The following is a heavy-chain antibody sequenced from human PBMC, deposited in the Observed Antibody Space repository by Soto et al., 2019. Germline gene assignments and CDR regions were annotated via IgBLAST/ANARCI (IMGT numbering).Heavy chain of an antibody. CDR1: GGSISGYS. Sequence: PSETLSLTCTVSGGSISGYSWSWIRQPPGKGLECIGYIYYSGSTNYNPSLESRVTISLDTSKNQFSLKLSSVTAADTAVYYCARPRYSGSYRHAFDIWGQGTMVTVSS. CDR3: ARPRYSGSYRHAFDI. CDR2: IYYSGST. J-gene: IGHJ3*02. D-gene: IGHD1-26*01. V-gene: IGHV4-59*08.